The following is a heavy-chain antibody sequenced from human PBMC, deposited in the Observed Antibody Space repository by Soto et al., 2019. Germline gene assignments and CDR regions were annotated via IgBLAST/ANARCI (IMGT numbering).Heavy chain of an antibody. D-gene: IGHD2-15*01. V-gene: IGHV3-23*01. CDR3: AKVIVVIAAAGDYFDY. J-gene: IGHJ4*02. CDR2: VSGNSGSS. Sequence: GGSLRLSCAASGFTFNNYAMSWVRQSPGKGLEWVSVVSGNSGSSGYADSVKGRFTISRDNSKNTLYLQMNSLRDEDTAVYYCAKVIVVIAAAGDYFDYWGQGILVTVSS. CDR1: GFTFNNYA.